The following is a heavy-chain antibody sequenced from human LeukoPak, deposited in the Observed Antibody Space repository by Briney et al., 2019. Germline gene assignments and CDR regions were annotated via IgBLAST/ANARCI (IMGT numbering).Heavy chain of an antibody. CDR3: AKTAFSGGNANFDY. CDR1: GFTFNNAW. D-gene: IGHD4-23*01. V-gene: IGHV3-23*01. J-gene: IGHJ4*02. CDR2: ISGSGGST. Sequence: GGSLRLSCAASGFTFNNAWMSWVRQAPGKGLEWVSAISGSGGSTYYADSVKGRFTISRDNSKNTLYLQMNSLRAEDTAVYYCAKTAFSGGNANFDYWGQGTLVTVSS.